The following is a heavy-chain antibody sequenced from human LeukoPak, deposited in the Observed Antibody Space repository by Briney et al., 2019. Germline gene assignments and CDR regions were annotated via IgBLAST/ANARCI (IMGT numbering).Heavy chain of an antibody. D-gene: IGHD3-10*01. CDR3: ARSLRVRGVPDYMDV. CDR2: IYKNAIT. Sequence: GGSLRLSCAASGFTVSSNYMTWVRRAPGKGLEWVSVIYKNAITYHADTVKGRFTISRDNAKNMLYLQMNSLRADDTAVYYCARSLRVRGVPDYMDVWGKGTTVIISS. V-gene: IGHV3-53*01. CDR1: GFTVSSNY. J-gene: IGHJ6*03.